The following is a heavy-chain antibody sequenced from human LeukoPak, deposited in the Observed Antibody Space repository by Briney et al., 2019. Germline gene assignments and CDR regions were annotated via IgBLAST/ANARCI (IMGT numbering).Heavy chain of an antibody. J-gene: IGHJ4*02. D-gene: IGHD1-14*01. CDR1: GGTFSSYA. CDR2: IIPIFGTA. CDR3: AGTRTWTTPSYFDY. Sequence: SVKVSCKASGGTFSSYAISWVRQAPGQGLEWMGGIIPIFGTANYAQKFQGRVTITADKSTSTAYMELSSLRSEDTAVYYCAGTRTWTTPSYFDYWGQGTLVTVSS. V-gene: IGHV1-69*06.